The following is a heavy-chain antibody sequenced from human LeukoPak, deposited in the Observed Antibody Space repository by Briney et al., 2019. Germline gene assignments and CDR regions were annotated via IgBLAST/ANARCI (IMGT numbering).Heavy chain of an antibody. Sequence: GRSLRLSCAASGFTFDDYAMHWVRQAPGKGLEWVSGISWNSDRIGYADSVRGRFTISRDNAKNSLYLQMNSLRAEDTALYYCAKDKGYGFSYGMDVWGQGTTVTVSS. CDR2: ISWNSDRI. D-gene: IGHD5-18*01. CDR3: AKDKGYGFSYGMDV. V-gene: IGHV3-9*01. CDR1: GFTFDDYA. J-gene: IGHJ6*02.